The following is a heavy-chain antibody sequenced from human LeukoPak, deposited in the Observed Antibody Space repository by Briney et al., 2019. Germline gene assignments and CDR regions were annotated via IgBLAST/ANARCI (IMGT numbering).Heavy chain of an antibody. J-gene: IGHJ6*02. CDR1: GFTFDDYA. Sequence: GGSLRLSCAASGFTFDDYAMHWVRQAPGKGLEWVSGISWNSGSIGYADSVKGRFTISRDNAKNSLYLQINSLRAEDTALYYCAKDLPGSAYGMDVWGQGTTVTVSS. V-gene: IGHV3-9*01. D-gene: IGHD3-10*01. CDR3: AKDLPGSAYGMDV. CDR2: ISWNSGSI.